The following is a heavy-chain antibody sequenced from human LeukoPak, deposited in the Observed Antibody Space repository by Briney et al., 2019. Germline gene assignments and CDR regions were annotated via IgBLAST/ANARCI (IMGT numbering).Heavy chain of an antibody. Sequence: ASVKVSCKASGYTFTGYYMHWVRQAPGQGLEWMGWINPNSGGTNYAQKFQGRVTITADKSTSTAYMELSSLRSEDTAVYYCARVDYGGNSPPYWGQGTLVTVSS. CDR1: GYTFTGYY. D-gene: IGHD4-23*01. CDR2: INPNSGGT. J-gene: IGHJ4*02. V-gene: IGHV1-2*02. CDR3: ARVDYGGNSPPY.